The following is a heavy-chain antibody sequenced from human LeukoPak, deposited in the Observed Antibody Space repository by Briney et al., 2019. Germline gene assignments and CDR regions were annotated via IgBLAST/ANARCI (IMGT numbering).Heavy chain of an antibody. CDR1: GYTFTSYD. V-gene: IGHV1-8*01. Sequence: GASVKVSCKASGYTFTSYDINWVRQATGQGLEWMGWMNPNSGNTGYAQKFQGRVTMTRNTSISTAYMELSSLRSEDTAVYYCARGVYSGYYMAFYYYYYGMDVWGQGTTVTVSS. D-gene: IGHD5-12*01. J-gene: IGHJ6*02. CDR2: MNPNSGNT. CDR3: ARGVYSGYYMAFYYYYYGMDV.